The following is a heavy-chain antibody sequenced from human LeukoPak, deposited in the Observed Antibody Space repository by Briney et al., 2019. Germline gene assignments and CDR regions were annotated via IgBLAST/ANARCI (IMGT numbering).Heavy chain of an antibody. CDR1: GFISSTSA. V-gene: IGHV3-21*01. CDR2: INNVGSHI. Sequence: GGSLRLSCSASGFISSTSAMNWVRQAPGKGLEWVSSINNVGSHIYYVDSVKGRFTISRDNSKNTLYLQMNSLRAEDTAVYYCGGGGGDPWGESAFDIWGQGTMVTVSS. J-gene: IGHJ3*02. CDR3: GGGGGDPWGESAFDI. D-gene: IGHD3-16*01.